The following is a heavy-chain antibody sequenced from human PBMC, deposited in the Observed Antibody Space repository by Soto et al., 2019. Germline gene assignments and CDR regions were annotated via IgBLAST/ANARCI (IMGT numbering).Heavy chain of an antibody. Sequence: QVQLVESGGGVVQPGRSLRLSCAASGFTFSSYGMHWVRQAPGKGLEWVAVIWYDGSNKYYADSVKGRFTISRDNSKNTLYLKMKSLRAEETAVYYWARECAGYSSGWYQRGGVAYWGQGTLVTVSS. V-gene: IGHV3-33*01. CDR3: ARECAGYSSGWYQRGGVAY. D-gene: IGHD6-19*01. CDR2: IWYDGSNK. CDR1: GFTFSSYG. J-gene: IGHJ4*02.